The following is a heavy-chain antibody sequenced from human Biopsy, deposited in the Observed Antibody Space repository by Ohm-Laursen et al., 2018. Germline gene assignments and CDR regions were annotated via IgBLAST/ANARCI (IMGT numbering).Heavy chain of an antibody. CDR3: ARGPYGDNAGAFDV. CDR1: GGSVDDYF. J-gene: IGHJ3*01. D-gene: IGHD4/OR15-4a*01. Sequence: SDTLSLTCIVSGGSVDDYFWNWIRQPAGKGLEWIGRIYSTGRSSAYHPSFQSRVTMSLDTSNKQFSLKLTSVTAADTATYFCARGPYGDNAGAFDVWGQGTVVTVSS. V-gene: IGHV4-4*07. CDR2: IYSTGRSS.